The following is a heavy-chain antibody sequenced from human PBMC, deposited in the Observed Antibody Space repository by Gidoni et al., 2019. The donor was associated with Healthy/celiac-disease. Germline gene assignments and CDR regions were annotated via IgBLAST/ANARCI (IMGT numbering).Heavy chain of an antibody. CDR1: GGSISSYY. Sequence: QVQLQESGPGLVKPSETLSLPCTVSGGSISSYYWSWIRQPPGKGLEWIGYIYYSGSTNYNPSLKSRVTISVDTSKNQFSLKLSSVTAADTAVYYCARGGGSDSIDYWGQGTLVTVSS. CDR2: IYYSGST. J-gene: IGHJ4*02. CDR3: ARGGGSDSIDY. V-gene: IGHV4-59*01. D-gene: IGHD6-19*01.